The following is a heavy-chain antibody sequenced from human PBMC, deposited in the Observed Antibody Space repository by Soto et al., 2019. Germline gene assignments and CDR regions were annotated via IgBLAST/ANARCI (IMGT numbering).Heavy chain of an antibody. CDR2: IIPIFGTA. Sequence: SVKVSCKASGGTFSSYAISWVRQAPGQGLEWMGGIIPIFGTANYAQKFQGRVTITADESTSTAYMELSSLRSEDTAVYYCARHNGGAALSQVMPGYYYYGMDVWGQGTTVTVSS. V-gene: IGHV1-69*13. CDR1: GGTFSSYA. J-gene: IGHJ6*02. CDR3: ARHNGGAALSQVMPGYYYYGMDV. D-gene: IGHD3-16*01.